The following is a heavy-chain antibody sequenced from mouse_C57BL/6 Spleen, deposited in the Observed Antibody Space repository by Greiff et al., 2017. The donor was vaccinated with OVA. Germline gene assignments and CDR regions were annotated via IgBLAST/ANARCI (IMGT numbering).Heavy chain of an antibody. D-gene: IGHD2-4*01. CDR1: GFSLTSYG. CDR3: ARTGDYDYPWFAY. V-gene: IGHV2-2*01. J-gene: IGHJ3*01. CDR2: IWSGGST. Sequence: VKLMESGPGLVQPSQSLSITCTVSGFSLTSYGVHWVRQSPGKGLEWLGVIWSGGSTDYNAAFISKLSISKDNSKSQVFFKMNSLQADDTAIYYCARTGDYDYPWFAYWGQGTLVTVSA.